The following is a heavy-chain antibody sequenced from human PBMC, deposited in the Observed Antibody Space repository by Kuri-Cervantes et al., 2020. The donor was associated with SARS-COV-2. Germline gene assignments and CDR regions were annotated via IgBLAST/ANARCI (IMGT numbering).Heavy chain of an antibody. CDR2: IRSKANSYAT. CDR3: AKDRDSSSWLHWYFDL. Sequence: GESLKISCAASGFTFSGSAMHWVRQASGKGLEWVGRIRSKANSYATAYAASVKGRFTISRDDSKNTAYLQMNSLKTEDTAVYYCAKDRDSSSWLHWYFDLWGRGTRVTVSS. CDR1: GFTFSGSA. V-gene: IGHV3-73*01. J-gene: IGHJ2*01. D-gene: IGHD6-13*01.